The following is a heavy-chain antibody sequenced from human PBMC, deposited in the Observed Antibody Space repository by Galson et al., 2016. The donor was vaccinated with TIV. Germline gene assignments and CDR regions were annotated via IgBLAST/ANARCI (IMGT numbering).Heavy chain of an antibody. CDR3: ATRSVWAPR. Sequence: SLRLSCAASGFTVSNNYMSWVRQAPGKGLEWVSLIYSGGGTPYADSVKGRFTISRDSSKNSLYLQMDSLRAEDTAVYYCATRSVWAPRWGQGTLVTVSS. V-gene: IGHV3-53*01. D-gene: IGHD6-19*01. CDR1: GFTVSNNY. CDR2: IYSGGGT. J-gene: IGHJ4*02.